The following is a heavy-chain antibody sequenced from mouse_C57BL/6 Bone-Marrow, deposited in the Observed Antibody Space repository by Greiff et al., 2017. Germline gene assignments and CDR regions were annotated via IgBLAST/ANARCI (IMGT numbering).Heavy chain of an antibody. V-gene: IGHV1-78*01. CDR3: ARLLRYPHYYAMDY. D-gene: IGHD1-1*01. J-gene: IGHJ4*01. Sequence: LQESDAELVKPGASVKISCKVSGYTFTDHTIHWMKQRPEQGLEWIGYIYPRDGSTKYNEKFKGKATLTADKSSSTAYMQLNSLTSEDSAVYFCARLLRYPHYYAMDYWGQGTSVTVSS. CDR2: IYPRDGST. CDR1: GYTFTDHT.